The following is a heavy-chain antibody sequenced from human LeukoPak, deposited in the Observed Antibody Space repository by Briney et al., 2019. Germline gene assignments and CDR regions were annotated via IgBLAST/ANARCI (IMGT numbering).Heavy chain of an antibody. D-gene: IGHD2-15*01. V-gene: IGHV1-18*01. CDR2: ISAYNGNT. CDR1: GYTLTELS. Sequence: ASVKVSCKVSGYTLTELSMHWVRQAPGQGLEWMGWISAYNGNTNYAQKLQGRVTMTTDTSTSPAYMELRSLRSDDTAVYYCARDLVASWGQGTLVTVSS. J-gene: IGHJ1*01. CDR3: ARDLVAS.